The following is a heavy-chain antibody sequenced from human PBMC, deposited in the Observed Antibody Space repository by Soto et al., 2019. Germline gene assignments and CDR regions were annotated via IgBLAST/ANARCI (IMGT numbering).Heavy chain of an antibody. CDR1: GGSISSGDYY. Sequence: SETLSLTCTVSGGSISSGDYYWSWIRQPPGKGLEWIGYIYYSGSTYYNPSLKSRVTISVDTSKNQFSLNLSSVTAADTAVYYCARASGYLGDITRWGQGTLVTVSS. CDR3: ARASGYLGDITR. D-gene: IGHD2-15*01. J-gene: IGHJ4*02. V-gene: IGHV4-30-4*01. CDR2: IYYSGST.